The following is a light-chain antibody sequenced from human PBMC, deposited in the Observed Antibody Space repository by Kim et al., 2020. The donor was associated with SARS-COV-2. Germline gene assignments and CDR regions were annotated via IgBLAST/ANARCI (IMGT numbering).Light chain of an antibody. CDR1: TLRSYY. Sequence: LGQTVRTTCQGDTLRSYYASWYQQKPGQAPVLVIYGKNNRPSGIPDRFSGSSSGNTASLTITGAQAEDEADYYCNSRDSSGNHPVFGGGTQLTVL. CDR2: GKN. J-gene: IGLJ3*02. CDR3: NSRDSSGNHPV. V-gene: IGLV3-19*01.